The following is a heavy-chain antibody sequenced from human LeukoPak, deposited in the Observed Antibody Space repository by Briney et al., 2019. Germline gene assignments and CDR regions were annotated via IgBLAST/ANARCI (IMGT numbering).Heavy chain of an antibody. CDR2: INPSGGST. Sequence: GASVKVSCKASGYTFTSYYMHWVRQAPGQGLEWMGIINPSGGSTSYAQKFQSRVTMTRDTSTSTVYMELSSLRSEDTAVYYCARDKRTMVRGVIGAYYYYGMDVWGQGTTVTVSS. D-gene: IGHD3-10*01. CDR1: GYTFTSYY. V-gene: IGHV1-46*01. CDR3: ARDKRTMVRGVIGAYYYYGMDV. J-gene: IGHJ6*02.